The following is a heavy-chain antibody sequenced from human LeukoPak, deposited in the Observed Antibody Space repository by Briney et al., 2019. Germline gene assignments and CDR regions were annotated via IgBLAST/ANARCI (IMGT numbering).Heavy chain of an antibody. J-gene: IGHJ4*02. V-gene: IGHV3-49*05. CDR3: SRGSGWLSVY. CDR1: GFTFGDYL. Sequence: KTGGSLRLSCTASGFTFGDYLMSWFRQAPGKGLEGVGFISGGTTEYATSVKGRITISRDDSTSIAYLQMNSLTTEDTAVYYCSRGSGWLSVYWGQGTLVTVSS. D-gene: IGHD6-19*01. CDR2: ISGGTT.